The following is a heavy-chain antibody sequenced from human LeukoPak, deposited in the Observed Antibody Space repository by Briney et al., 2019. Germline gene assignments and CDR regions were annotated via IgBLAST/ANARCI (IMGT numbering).Heavy chain of an antibody. CDR1: GYSFTFYW. J-gene: IGHJ4*02. V-gene: IGHV5-51*01. CDR2: IYPGDSDT. D-gene: IGHD3-10*01. Sequence: GESLKISCKGSGYSFTFYWIAWVRQMCGKGLEWMGIIYPGDSDTRYSPSFQGQVSISADKSINTAYLQWSSLEASDTAIYYCARQDGSGIYYFDNWGQGTLVTVSS. CDR3: ARQDGSGIYYFDN.